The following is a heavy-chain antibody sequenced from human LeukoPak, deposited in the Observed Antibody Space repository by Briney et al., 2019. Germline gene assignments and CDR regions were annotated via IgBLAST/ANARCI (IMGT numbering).Heavy chain of an antibody. J-gene: IGHJ4*02. V-gene: IGHV3-21*01. CDR2: ITSRSSYI. Sequence: PGGSLRLSCAASGFTFSNYNMNWVRQAPGKGLEWVSSITSRSSYIYYADSVKGRFTISRDNAKNSLYLQMNSLRAEDTAVYYCAREGDIVVVPAANGDFDYWGQGTLVTVSS. CDR3: AREGDIVVVPAANGDFDY. D-gene: IGHD2-2*01. CDR1: GFTFSNYN.